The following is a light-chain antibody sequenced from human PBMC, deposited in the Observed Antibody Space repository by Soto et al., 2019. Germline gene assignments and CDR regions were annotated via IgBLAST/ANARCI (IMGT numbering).Light chain of an antibody. Sequence: QSVLTQPASVSGSPGQSITISCTGTSSDVGDYNSVSWYQQHPGKAPKLMIYDVSNRPSGVSNRFSGSKSGNTASLTISGLQAEDEADYYCSSYTTRTTVIFGGGTKLTVL. CDR2: DVS. CDR1: SSDVGDYNS. J-gene: IGLJ2*01. V-gene: IGLV2-14*03. CDR3: SSYTTRTTVI.